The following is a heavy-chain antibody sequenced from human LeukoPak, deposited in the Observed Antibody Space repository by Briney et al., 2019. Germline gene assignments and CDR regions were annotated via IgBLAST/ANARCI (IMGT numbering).Heavy chain of an antibody. CDR3: ARGAADDFWSGYYFDY. CDR1: GGSISSGSYY. V-gene: IGHV4-61*02. Sequence: PSETLSLTCTVSGGSISSGSYYWSWIRQPAGKGLEWIGRIYTSGSTNYNPSLKSRVTISVDTSKNQFSLKLSSVTAADTAVYYCARGAADDFWSGYYFDYWGQGTLVTVSS. D-gene: IGHD3-3*01. J-gene: IGHJ4*02. CDR2: IYTSGST.